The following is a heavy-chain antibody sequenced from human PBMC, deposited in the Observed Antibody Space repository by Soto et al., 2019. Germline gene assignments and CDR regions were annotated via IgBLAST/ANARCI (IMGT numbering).Heavy chain of an antibody. V-gene: IGHV4-31*03. D-gene: IGHD5-12*01. CDR3: ARDGWVKATPRPYYYYGMDV. J-gene: IGHJ6*02. CDR1: GGSISSGGYY. CDR2: IYYSGST. Sequence: QVQLQESGPGLVKPSQTLSLTCTVSGGSISSGGYYWSWIRQHPGKGLEWIGYIYYSGSTYYNPSLKSRVTISVDTSKNQCALKLSSVTAADTAVYYCARDGWVKATPRPYYYYGMDVWGQGTTGTVSS.